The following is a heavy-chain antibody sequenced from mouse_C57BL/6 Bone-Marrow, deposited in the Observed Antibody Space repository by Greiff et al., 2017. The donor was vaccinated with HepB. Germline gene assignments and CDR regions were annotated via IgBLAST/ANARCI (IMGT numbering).Heavy chain of an antibody. J-gene: IGHJ2*01. Sequence: QVQLQQPGAELVKPGASVKMSCKASGYTFTSYWITWVKQRPGQGLEWIGDIYPGSGSTNYNEKFKSKATLTVDTSSSTAYMQLNSLTSEDSAVYFCARSYYGLSYYFDYWGQGTTLTVSS. D-gene: IGHD1-1*01. CDR1: GYTFTSYW. CDR2: IYPGSGST. CDR3: ARSYYGLSYYFDY. V-gene: IGHV1-55*01.